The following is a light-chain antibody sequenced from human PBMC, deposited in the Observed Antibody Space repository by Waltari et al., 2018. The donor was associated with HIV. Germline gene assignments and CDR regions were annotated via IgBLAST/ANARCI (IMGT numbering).Light chain of an antibody. J-gene: IGKJ5*01. CDR3: QQYAHLPVT. CDR1: QDIRNY. V-gene: IGKV1-33*01. Sequence: DIQMTQSPSSLSASVGDRVTITCQASQDIRNYLDWYQQKPGKAPKLLIYDASNLDAGVPSRFAGSGSGTHFILTISSLQPEDFATYFCQQYAHLPVTFDQVTRLELK. CDR2: DAS.